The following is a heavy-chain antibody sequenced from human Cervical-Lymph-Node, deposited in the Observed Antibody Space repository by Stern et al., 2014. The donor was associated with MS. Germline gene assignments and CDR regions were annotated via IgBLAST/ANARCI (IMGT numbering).Heavy chain of an antibody. Sequence: QVQLVQSGPRLVKPSQTLSLTCTVSGASVNAGGYYWNWLRQYPGRGLEWLGYIYSGGTTNYNPSLKSRISISVDTSKNQFSLYLTSVTDADTAVYYCARDASLFGDHDYWGQGTLVVVSS. V-gene: IGHV4-31*03. CDR3: ARDASLFGDHDY. CDR2: IYSGGTT. D-gene: IGHD3-10*02. J-gene: IGHJ4*02. CDR1: GASVNAGGYY.